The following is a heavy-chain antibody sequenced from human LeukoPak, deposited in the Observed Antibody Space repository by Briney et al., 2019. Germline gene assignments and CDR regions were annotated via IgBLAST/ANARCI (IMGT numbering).Heavy chain of an antibody. V-gene: IGHV4-4*07. CDR1: GGSITSYY. D-gene: IGHD5-12*01. CDR3: ARIITSGYYYFDY. Sequence: ETLSLTCTVSGGSITSYYWSWIRQPAGKGLEWIGRIYTTGSTTYNPSLKSRVTMSVDTSKNQFSLKLSSVTAADTAVYYCARIITSGYYYFDYWGQGTLVTVSS. CDR2: IYTTGST. J-gene: IGHJ4*02.